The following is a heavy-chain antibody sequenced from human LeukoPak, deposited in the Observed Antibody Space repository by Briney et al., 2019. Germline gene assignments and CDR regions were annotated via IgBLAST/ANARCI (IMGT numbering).Heavy chain of an antibody. CDR3: ARQNYYGSGTSATH. V-gene: IGHV4-31*03. CDR2: IYYSGST. Sequence: SQTLSLTCTVSGGSISSGDYYWSWIRQHPGKGLEWIGYIYYSGSTYYNPSLKSRVTISVDTSKNQFSLKLSSVTAADTAVYYCARQNYYGSGTSATHWGQGTLVTVSS. D-gene: IGHD3-10*01. CDR1: GGSISSGDYY. J-gene: IGHJ4*02.